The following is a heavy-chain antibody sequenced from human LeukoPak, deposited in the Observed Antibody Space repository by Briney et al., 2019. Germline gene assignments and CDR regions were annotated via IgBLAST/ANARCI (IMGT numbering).Heavy chain of an antibody. D-gene: IGHD3-22*01. CDR2: ISYSGRT. J-gene: IGHJ2*01. CDR3: ARRRGSGPVRLSQYDSSGYYYGQNWYFDL. V-gene: IGHV4-39*01. Sequence: SETLSLTCTVSDGSISSNSYYWGWIRQPPGKGLEWIGSISYSGRTYYNPSLESRVTISVDASKNQFSLELNSVTAADTAVYYCARRRGSGPVRLSQYDSSGYYYGQNWYFDLWGRGTLVTVSS. CDR1: DGSISSNSYY.